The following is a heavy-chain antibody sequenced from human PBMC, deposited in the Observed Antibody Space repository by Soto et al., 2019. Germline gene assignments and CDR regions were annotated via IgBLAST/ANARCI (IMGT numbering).Heavy chain of an antibody. D-gene: IGHD4-17*01. Sequence: GRVTITADKSTSTAYMELSSLRSEDTAVYYCARGPLGADDYWGQGTLVTVSS. V-gene: IGHV1-69*04. J-gene: IGHJ4*02. CDR3: ARGPLGADDY.